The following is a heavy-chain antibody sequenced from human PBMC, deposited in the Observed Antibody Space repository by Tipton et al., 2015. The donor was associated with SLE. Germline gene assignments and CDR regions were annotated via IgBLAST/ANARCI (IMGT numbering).Heavy chain of an antibody. J-gene: IGHJ5*02. D-gene: IGHD3-16*01. V-gene: IGHV4-39*07. CDR1: GASISDVNYS. CDR3: TRGRPAHGGWFDP. Sequence: TLSLTCNVYGASISDVNYSWGWAWVRQSPGRGLEWIATFYSSGSPNSRSPYYSPSLKSRVTISVDSSKNQFSLILTSVAAADTAVYYCTRGRPAHGGWFDPWARGTVVTVSS. CDR2: FYSSGSPNSRSP.